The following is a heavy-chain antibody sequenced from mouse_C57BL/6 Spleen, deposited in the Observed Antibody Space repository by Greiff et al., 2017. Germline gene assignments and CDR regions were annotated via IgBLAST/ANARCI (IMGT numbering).Heavy chain of an antibody. CDR2: ISGGGGNT. V-gene: IGHV5-9*01. CDR3: ARQTHYGSSSYWYFDV. D-gene: IGHD1-1*01. Sequence: DVKLVESGGGLVKPGGSLKLSCAASGFTFSSYTMSWVRQTPEKRLEWVATISGGGGNTYYPDSVKGRFTISRDNAKNTLYLQMSSLRSEDTALYYCARQTHYGSSSYWYFDVWGTGTTVTVSS. J-gene: IGHJ1*03. CDR1: GFTFSSYT.